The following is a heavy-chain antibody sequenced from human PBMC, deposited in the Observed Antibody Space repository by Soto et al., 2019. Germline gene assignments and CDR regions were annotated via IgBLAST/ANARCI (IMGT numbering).Heavy chain of an antibody. J-gene: IGHJ4*02. CDR2: IKQDGSEK. Sequence: EVQLVESGGGLVQPGGSLRLSCAASGFTFSSYWMSWVRQAPGKGLEWVANIKQDGSEKYYVDSVKGRFTISRDNAKNSLYLQMNRLRAEDTAVYYGAGEYSNIRYWGQGTLVTVSS. D-gene: IGHD4-4*01. V-gene: IGHV3-7*03. CDR1: GFTFSSYW. CDR3: AGEYSNIRY.